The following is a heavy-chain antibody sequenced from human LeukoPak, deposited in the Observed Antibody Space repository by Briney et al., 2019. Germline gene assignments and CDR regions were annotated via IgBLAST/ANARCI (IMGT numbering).Heavy chain of an antibody. CDR2: FDPEDGET. CDR3: SFLYGGSGSY. J-gene: IGHJ4*02. CDR1: GYTLTELS. D-gene: IGHD3-10*01. Sequence: GASVKVSCEVSGYTLTELSMHWVRQAPGKGLEWMGGFDPEDGETIYAQKFQGRVTMTEDTSTDTAYMELSSLRSEDTAVYYCSFLYGGSGSYWGQGTLVTVSS. V-gene: IGHV1-24*01.